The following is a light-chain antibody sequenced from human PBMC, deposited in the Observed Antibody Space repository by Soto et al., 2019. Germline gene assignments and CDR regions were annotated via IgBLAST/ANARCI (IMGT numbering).Light chain of an antibody. CDR1: QNISSY. CDR2: AAS. J-gene: IGKJ1*01. Sequence: DIQMTQSPSSLSASVGDRVTITCRASQNISSYLNWYQQKPGKAPKLLIYAASSLQSGVPSRFGGSGSGTDFTLTISSLQPEDFATCYCQQSYSTWTFGQGTKVEIK. CDR3: QQSYSTWT. V-gene: IGKV1-39*01.